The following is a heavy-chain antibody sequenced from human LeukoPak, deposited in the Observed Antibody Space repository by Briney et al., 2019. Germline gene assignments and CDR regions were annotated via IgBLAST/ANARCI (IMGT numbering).Heavy chain of an antibody. CDR1: GFTFSSYG. D-gene: IGHD1-26*01. CDR3: AKDQRIVGAYDAFDI. J-gene: IGHJ3*02. V-gene: IGHV3-30*02. Sequence: GGSLRLSCAASGFTFSSYGMHWVRQAPGKGLERVAFIRYDGSNKYYADSVKGRFTISRDNSKNTLYLQTNSLRAEDTAVYYCAKDQRIVGAYDAFDIWGQGTMVTVSS. CDR2: IRYDGSNK.